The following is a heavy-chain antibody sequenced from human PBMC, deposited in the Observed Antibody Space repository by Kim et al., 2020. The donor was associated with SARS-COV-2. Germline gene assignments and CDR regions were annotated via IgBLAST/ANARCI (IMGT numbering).Heavy chain of an antibody. J-gene: IGHJ5*02. D-gene: IGHD3-22*01. CDR3: ARGPIDSSGYYNWFDP. V-gene: IGHV3-48*02. CDR1: GFTFSSYS. CDR2: ISSSSSTI. Sequence: GGSLRLSCAASGFTFSSYSMNWVRQAPGKGLEWVSYISSSSSTIYYADSVKGRFTISRDNAKNSLYLQMNSLRDEDTAVYYCARGPIDSSGYYNWFDPWGQGTLVTVSS.